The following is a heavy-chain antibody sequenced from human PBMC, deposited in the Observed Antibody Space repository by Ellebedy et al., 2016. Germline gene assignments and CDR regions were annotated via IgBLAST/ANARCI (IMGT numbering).Heavy chain of an antibody. CDR2: ISTSSSYI. J-gene: IGHJ6*02. D-gene: IGHD4-11*01. CDR1: GFTFSSYT. Sequence: GESLKISCAASGFTFSSYTMNWVRQAPGKGLEWVSSISTSSSYIHYADSVKGRFTISRDNAKNSLYLQMNSLRAEDTAVYYCARVDRDYSNYVYYYYGMDVWGQGTTVTVSS. CDR3: ARVDRDYSNYVYYYYGMDV. V-gene: IGHV3-21*01.